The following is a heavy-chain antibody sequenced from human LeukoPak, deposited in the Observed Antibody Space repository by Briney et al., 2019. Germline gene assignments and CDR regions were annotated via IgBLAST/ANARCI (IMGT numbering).Heavy chain of an antibody. CDR3: ARSPHILTGENFDY. V-gene: IGHV3-53*01. CDR2: IYSGGST. Sequence: PGGSLRLSCAASGFTVSSNYMSWVCQAPGKGLEWVSVIYSGGSTYYADSVKGRFTISRDNSKNTLYLQMNSLRAEDTAVYYCARSPHILTGENFDYWGQGTLVTVSS. J-gene: IGHJ4*02. CDR1: GFTVSSNY. D-gene: IGHD3-9*01.